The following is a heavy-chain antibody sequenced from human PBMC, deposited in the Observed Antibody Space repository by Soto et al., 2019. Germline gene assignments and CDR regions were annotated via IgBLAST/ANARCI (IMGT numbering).Heavy chain of an antibody. D-gene: IGHD4-17*01. V-gene: IGHV4-61*05. CDR2: IYYSGST. J-gene: IGHJ4*02. Sequence: SETLSLTCTVSGGSISSSRYYWGWIRQPPGKGLEWIGNIYYSGSTKYNPSLKSRVTISIDTSKIQFSLSLSSLTAADTAMYYCATSPVGYGDYFFDYWGQGTLVTVSP. CDR1: GGSISSSRYY. CDR3: ATSPVGYGDYFFDY.